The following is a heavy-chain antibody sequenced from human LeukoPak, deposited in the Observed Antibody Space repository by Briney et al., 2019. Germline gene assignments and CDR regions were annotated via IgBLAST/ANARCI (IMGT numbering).Heavy chain of an antibody. Sequence: SQTLSLTCAISGDSVSSNNAAWNWIRQSPSRGLEWLGRTYYRSKWYYDYAVSVKSRITINPDTSKNKVSLELNSVTPEDTAVYYCARKHYSGPNDYGMDVWGQGTTVTVSS. D-gene: IGHD3-10*01. CDR1: GDSVSSNNAA. J-gene: IGHJ6*02. CDR3: ARKHYSGPNDYGMDV. CDR2: TYYRSKWYY. V-gene: IGHV6-1*01.